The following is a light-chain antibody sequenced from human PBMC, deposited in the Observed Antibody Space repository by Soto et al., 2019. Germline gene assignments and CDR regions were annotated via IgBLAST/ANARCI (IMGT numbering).Light chain of an antibody. CDR3: QQYDQWWT. CDR1: QSVSSN. CDR2: GAS. J-gene: IGKJ1*01. Sequence: EIVMTQSPVTLSVSPGERVTLSCRASQSVSSNLAWYQQKPGQAPRLLIYGASSSATGIPDRFSGSGSGTEYTLTISSLQSEAFGLYFCQQYDQWWTFGQGTKVDIK. V-gene: IGKV3D-15*01.